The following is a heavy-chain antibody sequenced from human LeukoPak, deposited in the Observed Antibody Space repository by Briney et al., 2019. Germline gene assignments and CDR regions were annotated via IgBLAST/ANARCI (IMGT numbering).Heavy chain of an antibody. CDR1: GYSISSGYY. CDR2: IYHSGST. D-gene: IGHD2-2*01. J-gene: IGHJ4*02. Sequence: PSETLSLTCAVSGYSISSGYYWGWIWQPPGKGLEWIGSIYHSGSTYYSPSLKSRVTISVDTSKNQFSLKLSSVTAADTAVYYCARRDRYCSSSICPIDYWGQGTLVTVSS. V-gene: IGHV4-38-2*01. CDR3: ARRDRYCSSSICPIDY.